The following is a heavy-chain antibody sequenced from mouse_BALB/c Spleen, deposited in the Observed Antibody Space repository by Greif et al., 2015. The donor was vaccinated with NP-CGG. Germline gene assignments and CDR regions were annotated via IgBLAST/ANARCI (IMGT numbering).Heavy chain of an antibody. CDR2: ISSGSSTI. V-gene: IGHV5-17*02. D-gene: IGHD2-4*01. CDR1: GFTFSSFG. J-gene: IGHJ4*01. Sequence: EVQRVESGGGLVQPGGSRKLSCAASGFTFSSFGMHWVRQAPEKGLEWVAYISSGSSTIYYADTVKGRFTISRDNPKNTLFLQMTSLRSEDTAMYYCARSPIYYDLYYYAMDYWGQGTSVTVSS. CDR3: ARSPIYYDLYYYAMDY.